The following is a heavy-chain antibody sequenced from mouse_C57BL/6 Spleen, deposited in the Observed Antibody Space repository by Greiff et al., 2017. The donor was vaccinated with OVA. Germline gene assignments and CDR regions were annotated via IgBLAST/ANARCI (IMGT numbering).Heavy chain of an antibody. CDR1: GFTFSDYG. V-gene: IGHV5-17*01. CDR2: ISSGSSTI. CDR3: AKPTTVVASYYAMDY. Sequence: EVQGVESGGGLVKPGGSLKLSCAASGFTFSDYGMHWVRQAPEKGLEWVAYISSGSSTIYYADTVKGRFTISRDNAKNTLFLQMTSLRSEDTAMYYCAKPTTVVASYYAMDYWGQGTSVTVSS. D-gene: IGHD1-1*01. J-gene: IGHJ4*01.